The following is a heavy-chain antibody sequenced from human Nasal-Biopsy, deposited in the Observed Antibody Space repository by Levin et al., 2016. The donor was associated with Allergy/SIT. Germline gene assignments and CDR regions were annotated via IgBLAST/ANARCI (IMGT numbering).Heavy chain of an antibody. D-gene: IGHD6-19*01. CDR1: GVTVSSSA. V-gene: IGHV3-23*01. CDR3: ATDHPSSGWPTFHY. CDR2: VTRQGTT. Sequence: ETLSLTCVGSGVTVSSSAMSWVRQAPGKGLEWDASVTRQGTTYYANYVEGRFTISRDNAKNTVSLQMNSLRGDDTAVYYCATDHPSSGWPTFHYWGQGTLVTVSA. J-gene: IGHJ4*02.